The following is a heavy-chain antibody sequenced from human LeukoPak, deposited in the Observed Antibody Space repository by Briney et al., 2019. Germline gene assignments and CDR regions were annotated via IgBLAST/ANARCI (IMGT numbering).Heavy chain of an antibody. CDR1: GFTFSSYA. Sequence: GGSLRLSCAASGFTFSSYAMHWVRQAPGKGLEWVAVISYDGSNKYYADSVKGRFTISRDNSKNTLYLQMNSLRAEDTAVYYCARAGTYDSSGYEESFDAFDIWGQGTMVTVSS. J-gene: IGHJ3*02. D-gene: IGHD3-22*01. V-gene: IGHV3-30*14. CDR2: ISYDGSNK. CDR3: ARAGTYDSSGYEESFDAFDI.